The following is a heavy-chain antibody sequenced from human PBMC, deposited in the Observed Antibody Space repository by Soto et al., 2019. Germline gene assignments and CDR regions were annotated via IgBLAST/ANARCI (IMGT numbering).Heavy chain of an antibody. CDR2: IYHSGST. Sequence: PSETLSLTCTVSRGSISTYYWSWIRQPPGKGLEWIGEIYHSGSTNYNPSLKSRVTISVDTSKNQFSLKLSSVTAADTAVYYCAIGTIFGVVPDYWGQGTLVTVS. CDR3: AIGTIFGVVPDY. CDR1: RGSISTYY. J-gene: IGHJ4*02. V-gene: IGHV4-59*12. D-gene: IGHD3-3*01.